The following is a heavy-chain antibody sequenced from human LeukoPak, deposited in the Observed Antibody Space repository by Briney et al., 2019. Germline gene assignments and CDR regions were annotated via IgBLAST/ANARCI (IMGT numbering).Heavy chain of an antibody. CDR3: GSTTHNLSGLSPDY. Sequence: GGSLRVSCTASGFTFSTYSMNWVRQAPGKGLEWVSSISNSGVYIYYAHTLKGRFTLSTDKAKNSLYLQMNSLRAEDTAVYYCGSTTHNLSGLSPDYWGQGTLVTVSS. CDR1: GFTFSTYS. D-gene: IGHD3-9*01. V-gene: IGHV3-21*04. J-gene: IGHJ4*02. CDR2: ISNSGVYI.